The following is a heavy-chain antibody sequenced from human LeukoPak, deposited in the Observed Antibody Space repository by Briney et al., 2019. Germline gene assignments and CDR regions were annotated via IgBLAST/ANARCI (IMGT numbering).Heavy chain of an antibody. CDR2: ISSSSYI. CDR3: ARVTMTDKRYYFDH. CDR1: GFTFSSYS. J-gene: IGHJ4*02. D-gene: IGHD3-22*01. V-gene: IGHV3-21*01. Sequence: GGSLRLSCAASGFTFSSYSMNWVRQAPGKGLEWVSSISSSSYIYYADSVKGRFTISRDNAKNSLYLQMNSLRAEDTAVYYCARVTMTDKRYYFDHWGQGTLVTVSS.